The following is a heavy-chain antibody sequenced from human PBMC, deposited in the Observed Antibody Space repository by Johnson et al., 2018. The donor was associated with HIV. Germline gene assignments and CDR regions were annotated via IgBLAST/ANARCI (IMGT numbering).Heavy chain of an antibody. V-gene: IGHV3-30*02. J-gene: IGHJ3*02. CDR1: GLTFSSYG. CDR3: AKGLLRYEAADAFEI. CDR2: IRYDGNNK. D-gene: IGHD3-3*01. Sequence: QVQLVESGGGVVQPGGSLRLSCAASGLTFSSYGMHWVRQAPGKGLEWMAFIRYDGNNKYFADSVKGRFTISRDNSKNTLYLQMNSLRAEDTAVYYCAKGLLRYEAADAFEIWGQGTMVTVTS.